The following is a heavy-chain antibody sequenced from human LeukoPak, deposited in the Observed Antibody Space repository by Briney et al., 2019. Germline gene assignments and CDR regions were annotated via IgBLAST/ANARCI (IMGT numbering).Heavy chain of an antibody. CDR2: ISGSGGST. J-gene: IGHJ6*02. V-gene: IGHV3-23*01. D-gene: IGHD3-3*01. CDR1: GFTFSSYA. Sequence: GGSLRLSCAASGFTFSSYAMSWVRQAPGKGLEWVSAISGSGGSTYYADSVKGRFTISRDNSKNTLYLQMNSLRAEDTAVYYCAKGLAIFGVVIEDYYYYGMDVWGQGTTVTVSS. CDR3: AKGLAIFGVVIEDYYYYGMDV.